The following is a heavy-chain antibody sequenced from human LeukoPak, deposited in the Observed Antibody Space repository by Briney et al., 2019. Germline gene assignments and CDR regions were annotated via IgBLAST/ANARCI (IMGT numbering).Heavy chain of an antibody. J-gene: IGHJ3*02. CDR2: MNPNSGNT. CDR1: GYTFTSYD. V-gene: IGHV1-8*01. CDR3: ATRNYYDSSGFDAFDI. D-gene: IGHD3-22*01. Sequence: ASVKVSCKASGYTFTSYDINWVRQATGQGLEWMGWMNPNSGNTGYAQKFQGRVTMTRDTSISTAYMELSRLRSDDTAVYYCATRNYYDSSGFDAFDIWGQGTLVTVSS.